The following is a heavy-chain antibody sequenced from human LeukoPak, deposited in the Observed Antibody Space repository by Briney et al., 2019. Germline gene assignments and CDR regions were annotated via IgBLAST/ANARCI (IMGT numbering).Heavy chain of an antibody. CDR3: ARDPPGSGSYYDY. CDR1: GGSINSYY. CDR2: IYYSGST. J-gene: IGHJ4*02. Sequence: SETLSLTCTVSGGSINSYYWSWIRQPPGKELECIGYIYYSGSTNYNPSLKSRVTISVDTSKNQFSLKLSPVTAADTAVYYCARDPPGSGSYYDYWGQGTLVTVSS. V-gene: IGHV4-59*01. D-gene: IGHD3-10*01.